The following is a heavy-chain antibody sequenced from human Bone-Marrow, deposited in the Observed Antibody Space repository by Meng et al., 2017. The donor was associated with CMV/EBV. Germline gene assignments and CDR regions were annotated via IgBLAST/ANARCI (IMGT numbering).Heavy chain of an antibody. V-gene: IGHV4-34*01. Sequence: VARHEGGPGLLQPAATLSLTRAVYGGSFSGYYWSWNRQPPGKGLEWIGEINHSGSTNYNPSLKSRVTISVDTSKNQFSLKLSSVTAADTAVYYCARGGWSSSGRKGLGRPWYYWGQGTLVTVSS. CDR2: INHSGST. D-gene: IGHD6-19*01. CDR3: ARGGWSSSGRKGLGRPWYY. CDR1: GGSFSGYY. J-gene: IGHJ4*02.